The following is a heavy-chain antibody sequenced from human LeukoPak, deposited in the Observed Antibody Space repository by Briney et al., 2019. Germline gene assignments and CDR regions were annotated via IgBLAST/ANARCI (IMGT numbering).Heavy chain of an antibody. D-gene: IGHD6-13*01. CDR2: INPNSGGI. CDR1: GYTFTGYY. V-gene: IGHV1-2*02. J-gene: IGHJ4*02. CDR3: ARGLVAAAGGVFDY. Sequence: GASVKVSCKASGYTFTGYYMHWVRQAPGQGLEWMGWINPNSGGINYAQKFQGRVTMTRDTSISTAYMELSRLRSDDTAVYYCARGLVAAAGGVFDYWGQGTLVTVSS.